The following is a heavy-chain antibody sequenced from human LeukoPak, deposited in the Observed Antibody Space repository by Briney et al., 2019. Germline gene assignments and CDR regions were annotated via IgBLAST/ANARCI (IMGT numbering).Heavy chain of an antibody. J-gene: IGHJ4*02. D-gene: IGHD1-26*01. CDR2: ITPILGIA. CDR3: ARAQIVGATVPFDY. V-gene: IGHV1-69*04. Sequence: GASVKVSCKASGGTFSGYAISWVRQAPGQGLEWMGRITPILGIANYAQKFQGRVTITADKSTSTAYMELSSLRSEDTAVYYCARAQIVGATVPFDYWGQGTLVTVSS. CDR1: GGTFSGYA.